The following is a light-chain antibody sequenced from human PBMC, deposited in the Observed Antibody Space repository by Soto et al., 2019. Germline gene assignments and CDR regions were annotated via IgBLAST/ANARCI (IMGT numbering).Light chain of an antibody. CDR1: QGISSF. V-gene: IGKV1-9*01. CDR3: HQLKGYPLT. J-gene: IGKJ5*01. Sequence: IQLTQTPSSLSASVGDRVTITCRASQGISSFLAWYQQKPGKAPKLLVSAADTLQSGVPSRFSGSGSGTEFTLTINSLQPGDFATYYCHQLKGYPLTFGQGTRLEIK. CDR2: AAD.